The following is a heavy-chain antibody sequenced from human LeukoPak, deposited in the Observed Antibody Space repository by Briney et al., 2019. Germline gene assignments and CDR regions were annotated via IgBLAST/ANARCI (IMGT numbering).Heavy chain of an antibody. CDR3: ARWSAAADY. D-gene: IGHD6-13*01. CDR2: VYSGGST. Sequence: GGSLRLSCAASGFTVGSNYMNWVRQAPGKGLEWVSVVYSGGSTYYADSVKGRFTISRDNSKNTLYLQMNSLRAEDTAVYYYARWSAAADYWGQGTLVTVSS. CDR1: GFTVGSNY. V-gene: IGHV3-66*01. J-gene: IGHJ4*02.